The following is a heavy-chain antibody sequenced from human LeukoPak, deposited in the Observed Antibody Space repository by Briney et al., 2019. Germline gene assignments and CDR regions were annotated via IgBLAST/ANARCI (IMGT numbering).Heavy chain of an antibody. CDR2: ISWNGGST. Sequence: GGSLRLSCAASGFTFNDYGMHWVRQAPGKGLEGVSSISWNGGSTGYADSVKGRFTISRDNAKNFLYLQMNSLRPEDTALYYCAIGGSGWSGRLDPWGQGTLVTVSS. CDR1: GFTFNDYG. J-gene: IGHJ5*02. V-gene: IGHV3-9*01. D-gene: IGHD6-19*01. CDR3: AIGGSGWSGRLDP.